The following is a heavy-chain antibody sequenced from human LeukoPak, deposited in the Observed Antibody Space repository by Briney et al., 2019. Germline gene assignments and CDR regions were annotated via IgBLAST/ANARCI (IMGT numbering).Heavy chain of an antibody. D-gene: IGHD4-17*01. CDR1: GFIFSSYW. J-gene: IGHJ4*02. V-gene: IGHV3-7*01. CDR2: IKQDGSEK. Sequence: GGSLRLSCAASGFIFSSYWMSWVRQAPGKGLEWVANIKQDGSEKYYVDSVKGRFTISRDNAKNSLYLQMNSLRAEDTAVSYCARTFYGDYDYWGQGTQVTVSS. CDR3: ARTFYGDYDY.